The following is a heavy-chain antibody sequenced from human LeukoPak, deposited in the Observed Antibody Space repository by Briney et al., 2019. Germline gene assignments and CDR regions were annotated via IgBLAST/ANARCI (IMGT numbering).Heavy chain of an antibody. CDR1: GRTFSNYA. Sequence: GASVKLSCKASGRTFSNYAISWVRQAPGQGLEWMGGIIPIFGTANYAQKFQGRVTITADESTSTAYMELSSLRSEDTAVYYCARKIAAAPDAFDIWGQGTMVTVSS. CDR2: IIPIFGTA. D-gene: IGHD6-13*01. V-gene: IGHV1-69*13. J-gene: IGHJ3*02. CDR3: ARKIAAAPDAFDI.